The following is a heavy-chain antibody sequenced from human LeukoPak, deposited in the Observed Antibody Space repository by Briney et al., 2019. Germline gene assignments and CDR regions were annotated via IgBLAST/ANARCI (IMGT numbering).Heavy chain of an antibody. CDR2: IIPILGIA. J-gene: IGHJ4*02. CDR3: ATGELRYFDWRPAHY. Sequence: SVKVSCKASGGTFSNYAISWVRQAPGQGLEWMGRIIPILGIANYAQKFQGRVTITADKSTSTAYMGLSSLRSEDTAVYYCATGELRYFDWRPAHYWGQGTLVTVSS. CDR1: GGTFSNYA. V-gene: IGHV1-69*04. D-gene: IGHD3-9*01.